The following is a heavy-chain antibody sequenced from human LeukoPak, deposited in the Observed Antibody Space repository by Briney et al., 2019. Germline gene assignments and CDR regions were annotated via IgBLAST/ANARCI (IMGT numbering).Heavy chain of an antibody. CDR3: ARDSGTTGEVKFDP. J-gene: IGHJ5*02. CDR2: IYVTGST. Sequence: SETLSLTCTVSGASISSYYWSWIRQPAGKALEWIGRIYVTGSTTYNPSLESRVTMSLDTSKNHFSLKLRSVTAADTAVYYCARDSGTTGEVKFDPWGQGTLVTVS. V-gene: IGHV4-4*07. D-gene: IGHD1-7*01. CDR1: GASISSYY.